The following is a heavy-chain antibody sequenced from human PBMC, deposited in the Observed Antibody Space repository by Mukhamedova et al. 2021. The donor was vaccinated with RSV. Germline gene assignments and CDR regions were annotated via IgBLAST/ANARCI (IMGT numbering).Heavy chain of an antibody. V-gene: IGHV1-18*01. D-gene: IGHD3-3*01. CDR3: ARRGFGGAYNCIDV. CDR1: SSG. Sequence: SSGINWVRRAPGQGLEFLGSINTDNGNQDHAQKFQGRVTVTADTSTTTAYMELRSLTADDTAVYYCARRGFGGAYNCIDVWGQGTTVTVSS. CDR2: INTDNGNQ. J-gene: IGHJ6*02.